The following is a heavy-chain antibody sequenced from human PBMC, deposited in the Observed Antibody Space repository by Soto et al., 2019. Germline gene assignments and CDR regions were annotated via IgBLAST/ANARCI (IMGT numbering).Heavy chain of an antibody. Sequence: QVQVVQSGTELKKPGASVKVSCKTSGYIFTDYGINWARQAPGQGLEWMGWISGYNGNTNYAQKFQGRVTMTRDTPTSTAYMELRSLTSDDTAVYYCASGVYCSSTSCYTWGEGERDYYYGMDVWGQGTTVTVSS. J-gene: IGHJ6*02. CDR1: GYIFTDYG. V-gene: IGHV1-18*01. CDR3: ASGVYCSSTSCYTWGEGERDYYYGMDV. CDR2: ISGYNGNT. D-gene: IGHD2-2*02.